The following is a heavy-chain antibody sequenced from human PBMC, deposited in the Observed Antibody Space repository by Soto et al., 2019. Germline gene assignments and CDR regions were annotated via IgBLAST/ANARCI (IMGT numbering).Heavy chain of an antibody. CDR1: GGTFSPYT. V-gene: IGHV1-69*08. CDR3: TRDWEITVSTWSFVGF. J-gene: IGHJ4*02. Sequence: QVQLVQSGAEVKKPGSSVKVSCKASGGTFSPYTINWVRQAPGQGLEWMGRIIPFHGVTNYAQKFQARVTITAEKSTSTAYMVISSLRFEDTAMYYCTRDWEITVSTWSFVGFWGRGTLVTVSS. D-gene: IGHD3-9*01. CDR2: IIPFHGVT.